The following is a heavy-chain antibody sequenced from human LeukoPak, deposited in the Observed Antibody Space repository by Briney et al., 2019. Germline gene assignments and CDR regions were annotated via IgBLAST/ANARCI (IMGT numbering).Heavy chain of an antibody. D-gene: IGHD3-10*01. CDR2: IYYSGST. V-gene: IGHV4-39*07. CDR3: ARDTVNYGSGSFDAFDI. J-gene: IGHJ3*02. Sequence: SETLSLTCTVSGGSISSSSYYWGWIRQPPGKGLEWIGSIYYSGSTYYNPSLKSRVTISVDTSKNQFSLKLSSVAAADTAVYYCARDTVNYGSGSFDAFDIWGQGTMVTVSS. CDR1: GGSISSSSYY.